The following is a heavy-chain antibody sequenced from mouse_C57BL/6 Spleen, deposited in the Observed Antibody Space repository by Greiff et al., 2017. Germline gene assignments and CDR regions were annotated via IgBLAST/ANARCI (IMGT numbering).Heavy chain of an antibody. CDR2: ISSGGSYT. V-gene: IGHV5-6*01. J-gene: IGHJ3*01. D-gene: IGHD2-1*01. CDR1: GFTFSSYG. CDR3: ARQGDGNSWFAY. Sequence: EVKLMESGGDLVKPGGSLKLSCAASGFTFSSYGMSWVRQTPDKRLEWVATISSGGSYTYYPDSVKGRFTISRDNAKNTLYLQMRSLKSEDTAMYYCARQGDGNSWFAYWGQGTLVTVSA.